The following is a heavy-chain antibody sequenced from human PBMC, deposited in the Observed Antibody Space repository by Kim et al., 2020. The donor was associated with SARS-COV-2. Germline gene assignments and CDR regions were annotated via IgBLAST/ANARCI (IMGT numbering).Heavy chain of an antibody. J-gene: IGHJ4*02. Sequence: SETLSLTCAVYGGSFSGYYWSWIRQPPGKGLEWIGEINHSGSTNYNPSLKSRVTISVDTSKNQFSLKLSSVTAADTAVYYCARGSYRGYYDSSLIGKNYFDYWGQGTLVTVSS. CDR2: INHSGST. CDR1: GGSFSGYY. V-gene: IGHV4-34*01. D-gene: IGHD3-22*01. CDR3: ARGSYRGYYDSSLIGKNYFDY.